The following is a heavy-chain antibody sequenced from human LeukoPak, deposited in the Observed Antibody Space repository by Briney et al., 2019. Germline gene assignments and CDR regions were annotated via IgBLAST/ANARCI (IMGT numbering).Heavy chain of an antibody. CDR3: ARDSFSSSWLTNYYYGMDV. CDR1: GFTFSSYS. D-gene: IGHD6-13*01. CDR2: ISSSSSYI. J-gene: IGHJ6*02. Sequence: GGSLRLSCAASGFTFSSYSMNWVRQAPGKGLEWVSSISSSSSYIYYADSVKGRFTISRDNAKNSLYLQMNSLRAEDTAVYYCARDSFSSSWLTNYYYGMDVWGQGTTVTVSS. V-gene: IGHV3-21*01.